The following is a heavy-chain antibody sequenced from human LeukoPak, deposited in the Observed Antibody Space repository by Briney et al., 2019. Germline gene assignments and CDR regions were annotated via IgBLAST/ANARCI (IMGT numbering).Heavy chain of an antibody. CDR1: GYTFTDYG. CDR2: ISPYNGNT. CDR3: ARDPRHMVTTKYNAFDI. Sequence: SSVTVSCKTSGYTFTDYGLSWVRQAPGQGLEGMGWISPYNGNTRYTQKFQDRVTMTTDTSAGTAYMELRSLRSDDTAVYYCARDPRHMVTTKYNAFDIWGQGTMVTVCS. J-gene: IGHJ3*02. V-gene: IGHV1-18*01. D-gene: IGHD4-17*01.